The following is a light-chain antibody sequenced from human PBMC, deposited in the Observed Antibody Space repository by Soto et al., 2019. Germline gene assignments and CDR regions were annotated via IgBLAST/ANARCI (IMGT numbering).Light chain of an antibody. J-gene: IGKJ1*01. V-gene: IGKV3-20*01. CDR1: QSVSSSY. CDR2: GAS. CDR3: QQYGSSPET. Sequence: LSFPPAARAPLSSRASQSVSSSYLAWYQQKPGQAPRLLIYGASSRATGIPDRFSGSGSGTDFTLTISRLEPEDFAVYYCQQYGSSPETFGQGTKVDIK.